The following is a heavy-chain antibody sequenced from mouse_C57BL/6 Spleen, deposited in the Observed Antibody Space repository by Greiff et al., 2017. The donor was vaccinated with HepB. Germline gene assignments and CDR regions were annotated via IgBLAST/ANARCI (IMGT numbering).Heavy chain of an antibody. CDR3: ARWDSSGYWFAY. J-gene: IGHJ3*01. CDR2: INPNNGGT. V-gene: IGHV1-18*01. D-gene: IGHD3-2*02. CDR1: GYTFTDYN. Sequence: EVQGVESGPELVKPGASVKIPCKASGYTFTDYNMDWVKQSHGKSLEWIGDINPNNGGTIYNQKFKGKATLTVDKSSSTAYMELRSLTSEDTAVYYCARWDSSGYWFAYWGQGTLVTVSA.